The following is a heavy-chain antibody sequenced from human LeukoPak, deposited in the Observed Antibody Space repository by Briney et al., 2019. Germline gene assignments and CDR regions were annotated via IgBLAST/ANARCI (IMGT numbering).Heavy chain of an antibody. CDR1: GGAASSDSYF. CDR2: IYYSGST. V-gene: IGHV4-61*01. CDR3: ARGQRRLQDY. Sequence: SETQSRTPTVSGGAASSDSYFRTWIRQPPGKGLEWIGYIYYSGSTNYNPSLKSRVTISLDTSKSQISLKLSSVTAADTAVYYCARGQRRLQDYWGQGTLVTVSS. J-gene: IGHJ4*02.